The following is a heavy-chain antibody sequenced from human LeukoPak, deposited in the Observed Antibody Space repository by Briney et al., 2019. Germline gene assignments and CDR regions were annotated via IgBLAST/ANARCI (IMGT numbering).Heavy chain of an antibody. CDR2: ISSSGSTI. D-gene: IGHD3-16*02. Sequence: GGSLRLSCAASGFTFSSYEMNWVRQAPGKGLEWVSYISSSGSTIYYADSVKGRFTISRDNAKNSLYLQMNSLRAEDTAVYYCARSGYDYVWGSYRLRRLVDYWGQGTVVIVSS. J-gene: IGHJ4*02. V-gene: IGHV3-48*03. CDR3: ARSGYDYVWGSYRLRRLVDY. CDR1: GFTFSSYE.